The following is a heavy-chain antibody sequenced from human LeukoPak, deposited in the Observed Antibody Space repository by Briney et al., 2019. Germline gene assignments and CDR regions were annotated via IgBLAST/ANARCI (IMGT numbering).Heavy chain of an antibody. V-gene: IGHV1-2*06. CDR3: ARTWGTEACRTTSCFNPDFDY. Sequence: ASVKVSCKASGYTFTDSYIHWVRQAPGQGLEWMGRINPNSGGTNYAQMFQGRVTMTRDTSLSTAYVELSRLSSDDTAVYFCARTWGTEACRTTSCFNPDFDYWGQGTLVTVSS. J-gene: IGHJ4*02. CDR2: INPNSGGT. CDR1: GYTFTDSY. D-gene: IGHD2-2*01.